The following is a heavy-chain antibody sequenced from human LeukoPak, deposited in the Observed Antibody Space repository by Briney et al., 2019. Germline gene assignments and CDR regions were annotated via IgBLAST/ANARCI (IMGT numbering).Heavy chain of an antibody. V-gene: IGHV3-7*01. Sequence: GGSLRLSCAASGFTFSTYWMSWVRQAPGKGLEWVANIKQDGSEKYYVDSVKGRFTISRDNAKNSLYLQMNSLRAEDTAVYYCAKEALWLVRSYFDYWGQGTLVTVSS. CDR1: GFTFSTYW. CDR3: AKEALWLVRSYFDY. D-gene: IGHD6-19*01. CDR2: IKQDGSEK. J-gene: IGHJ4*02.